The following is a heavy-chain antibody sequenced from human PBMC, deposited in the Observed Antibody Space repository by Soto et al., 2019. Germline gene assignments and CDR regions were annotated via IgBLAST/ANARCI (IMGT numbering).Heavy chain of an antibody. J-gene: IGHJ4*02. Sequence: QVHLQESGPGRVKPSETLSLTCSVSGGSVYDFYWNWLRQTPGKGLEWISNIYNNGRTNYNPSLKNRVTISIDTSKNQFSLHLSSVTTADTAMYFCARGHGIYVRFDSWGQGTLVSVSS. CDR1: GGSVYDFY. D-gene: IGHD3-10*02. V-gene: IGHV4-59*02. CDR3: ARGHGIYVRFDS. CDR2: IYNNGRT.